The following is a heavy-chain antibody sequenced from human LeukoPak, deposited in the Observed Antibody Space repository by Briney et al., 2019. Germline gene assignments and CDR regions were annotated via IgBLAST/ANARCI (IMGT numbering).Heavy chain of an antibody. Sequence: GASVKVSCKASGGTFSSYIISWVRQAPGQGLDWMGGIIPILNLVTYAQKFQGRVTMTEDTSADTVYMQLNSLRSEDTAVYYCATALYLGWTFEYWGQGTLVTVSS. V-gene: IGHV1-69*10. D-gene: IGHD3/OR15-3a*01. CDR3: ATALYLGWTFEY. CDR1: GGTFSSYI. CDR2: IIPILNLV. J-gene: IGHJ4*02.